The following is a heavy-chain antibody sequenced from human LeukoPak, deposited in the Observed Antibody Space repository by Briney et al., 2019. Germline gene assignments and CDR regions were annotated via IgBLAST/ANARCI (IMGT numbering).Heavy chain of an antibody. CDR3: ARVGVIGSPYYYYMDV. CDR1: GYPFTSYD. D-gene: IGHD3-22*01. CDR2: LNPNSGNT. J-gene: IGHJ6*03. V-gene: IGHV1-8*03. Sequence: VKVSFKASGYPFTSYDINWGRRATGQGVGWRGWLNPNSGNTGYTQKFRGRGTITRNNSKSTTYMELSSLRSEDTAVYYCARVGVIGSPYYYYMDVWGKGTTVTVSS.